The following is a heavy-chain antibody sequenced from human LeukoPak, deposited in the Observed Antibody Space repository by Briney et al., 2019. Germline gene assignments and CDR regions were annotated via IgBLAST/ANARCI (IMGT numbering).Heavy chain of an antibody. CDR1: GGSISSGSYY. D-gene: IGHD1-1*01. Sequence: SETLSLTCTVSGGSISSGSYYWSWIRQPAGKGLEWIGRIYSSGSTNYNPSLKSRVTISVDTSKNQFSLKLSSVTAADTAVYYCAREGSDWNRNYYYYYYMDVWGKGTTVTVSS. CDR2: IYSSGST. J-gene: IGHJ6*03. CDR3: AREGSDWNRNYYYYYYMDV. V-gene: IGHV4-61*02.